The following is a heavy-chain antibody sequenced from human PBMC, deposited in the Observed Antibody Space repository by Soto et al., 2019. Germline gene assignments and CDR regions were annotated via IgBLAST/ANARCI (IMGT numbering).Heavy chain of an antibody. CDR1: GFSLTPSGLG. CDR3: AHKPDNWNYVGV. J-gene: IGHJ4*02. CDR2: IYWNDDE. D-gene: IGHD1-7*01. Sequence: QITLKESGPTLVKPTQTLTLTCHFSGFSLTPSGLGVGWIRQSPGEALEWLVLIYWNDDEYYSPSLRIRITIDKDTSKNHVVLTMTNMDPVDTSTYYCAHKPDNWNYVGVWGQGTLVTVSS. V-gene: IGHV2-5*01.